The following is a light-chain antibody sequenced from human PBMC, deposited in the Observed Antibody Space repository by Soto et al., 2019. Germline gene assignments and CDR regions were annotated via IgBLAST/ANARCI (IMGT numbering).Light chain of an antibody. Sequence: DVQMTQSPSTLSASVGDRVTMTCRASQSISSWLAWYQQKPGKAPKVLIYKASTLESGVPSRFSGSGSGTEFTLSISSLQPDDVATYYCQQYNSYSYTFGPGTKLEIK. CDR1: QSISSW. CDR3: QQYNSYSYT. CDR2: KAS. V-gene: IGKV1-5*03. J-gene: IGKJ2*01.